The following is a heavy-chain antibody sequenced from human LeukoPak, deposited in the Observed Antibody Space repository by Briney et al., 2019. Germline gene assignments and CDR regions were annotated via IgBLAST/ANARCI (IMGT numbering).Heavy chain of an antibody. D-gene: IGHD6-6*01. CDR1: GVSFSSYY. CDR2: IYYSGST. J-gene: IGHJ4*02. CDR3: ATGGSSSSVDY. Sequence: PSETLSLTCTVSGVSFSSYYWTWIRQPPGKGLEWIGYIYYSGSTNYNPSLKSRVTMSLDTSKNQFSLKLTSVTAADTAVYHCATGGSSSSVDYWGQGTLVTVSS. V-gene: IGHV4-59*01.